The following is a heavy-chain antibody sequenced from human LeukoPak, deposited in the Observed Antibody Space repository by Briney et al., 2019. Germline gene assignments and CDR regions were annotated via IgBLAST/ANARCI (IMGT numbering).Heavy chain of an antibody. J-gene: IGHJ3*02. CDR2: IISGDGNT. CDR1: GYTFSSYA. V-gene: IGHV1-3*01. Sequence: GASVTVSCKASGYTFSSYAMHWVRQAPGQRLEWMGWIISGDGNTKYSQKFQGKVTITRDTSASTGYMELSSLRSEDTAVYFCARDLMESSSSTPMYAFDIWGQGTMVTVSS. D-gene: IGHD6-6*01. CDR3: ARDLMESSSSTPMYAFDI.